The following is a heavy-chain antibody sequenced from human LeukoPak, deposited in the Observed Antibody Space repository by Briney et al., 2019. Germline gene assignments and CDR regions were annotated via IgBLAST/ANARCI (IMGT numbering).Heavy chain of an antibody. V-gene: IGHV3-23*01. D-gene: IGHD1-26*01. J-gene: IGHJ4*02. CDR3: ARGGWELQTVNFDY. CDR1: GFTFSSHG. Sequence: GGTLRLSCAASGFTFSSHGMNWVRQAPGKGLEWVSGIIPSGHTTYYADSVRGRFTISRDDSRNTLYLQMNSLRAEDTAVYYCARGGWELQTVNFDYWGQGTLVTVSS. CDR2: IIPSGHTT.